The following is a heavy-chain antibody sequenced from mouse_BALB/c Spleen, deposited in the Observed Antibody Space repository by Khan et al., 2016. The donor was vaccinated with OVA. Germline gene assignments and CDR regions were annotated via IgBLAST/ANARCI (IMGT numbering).Heavy chain of an antibody. CDR3: VRDGSYHRIDGSLAY. D-gene: IGHD2-14*01. CDR2: INPSNGYT. V-gene: IGHV1-4*01. CDR1: GYTFISYT. J-gene: IGHJ3*01. Sequence: QVQLKESGAELARPGASVKMSCKASGYTFISYTIHWIKKRPGQGLEWIGYINPSNGYTNYNQKFKDKATFTTDKSSNTVYLQLSSLTSDDSAVFNCVRDGSYHRIDGSLAYWGQGTLVTVAS.